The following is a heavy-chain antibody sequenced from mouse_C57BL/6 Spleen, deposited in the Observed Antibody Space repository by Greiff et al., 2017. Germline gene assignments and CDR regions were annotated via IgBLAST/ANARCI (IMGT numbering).Heavy chain of an antibody. CDR3: SSVGGCDGYYPAGFGC. V-gene: IGHV1-69*01. J-gene: IGHJ3*01. CDR1: GYTFTSYW. CDR2: IDPSDGYT. D-gene: IGHD2-3*01. Sequence: QVQLQQPGAELVMPGASVKLSCKASGYTFTSYWMHWVKQRPGQGLEWIGEIDPSDGYTNYNQKFKGKSTLTVDKSSSTAYMQLSSLTSEDSAVSYCSSVGGCDGYYPAGFGCWGQGPLVTVAA.